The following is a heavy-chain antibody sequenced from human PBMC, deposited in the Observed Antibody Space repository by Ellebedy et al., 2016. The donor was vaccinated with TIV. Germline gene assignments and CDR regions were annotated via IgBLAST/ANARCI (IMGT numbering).Heavy chain of an antibody. V-gene: IGHV1-2*02. CDR1: GYTFTGYY. CDR3: ARDGDNYYYYYYMDV. Sequence: ASVKVSXKASGYTFTGYYMHWVRQAPGQGLEWMGWINPNSGGTNYAQKFQGRVTMTRDTSISTAYMELSRLRSDDTAVYYCARDGDNYYYYYYMDVWGKGTTVTVSS. J-gene: IGHJ6*03. CDR2: INPNSGGT. D-gene: IGHD7-27*01.